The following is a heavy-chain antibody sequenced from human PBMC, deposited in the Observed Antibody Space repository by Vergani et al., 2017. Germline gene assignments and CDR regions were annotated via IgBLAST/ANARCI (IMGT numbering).Heavy chain of an antibody. CDR1: GGSISSSSYY. V-gene: IGHV4-39*07. CDR3: ARAFGSDYDTGGAFDI. J-gene: IGHJ3*02. Sequence: QLQLQESGPGLVKPSETLSLTCTVSGGSISSSSYYWGWIRQPPGKGLEWIGSIYYSGSTYYNPSLKSRVTISVDTSKNQFSLKLSSVTAADTAVYYCARAFGSDYDTGGAFDIWGQGTMVTVSS. D-gene: IGHD3-22*01. CDR2: IYYSGST.